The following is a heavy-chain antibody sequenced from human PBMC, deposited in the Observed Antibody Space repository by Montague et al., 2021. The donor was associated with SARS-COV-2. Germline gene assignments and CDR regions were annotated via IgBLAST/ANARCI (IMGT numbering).Heavy chain of an antibody. Sequence: SETLSLTCTVSGGSISSDYWSWIRQPAGKGLDWIGRIYTSGSTDYNPSLKSRVNMSLDTSKNQFSLKLSSVTAADTAVYYCARDRGYCSGTSCYTGYYYYFMDVWGKGTTVTVSS. CDR1: GGSISSDY. CDR2: IYTSGST. V-gene: IGHV4-4*07. CDR3: ARDRGYCSGTSCYTGYYYYFMDV. J-gene: IGHJ6*03. D-gene: IGHD2-2*02.